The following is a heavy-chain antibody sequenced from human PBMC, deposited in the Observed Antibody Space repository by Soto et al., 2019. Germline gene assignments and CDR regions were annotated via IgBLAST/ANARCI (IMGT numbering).Heavy chain of an antibody. Sequence: QVQLIQSEAEVKKPGSSVRVSCTASGGIFGSHGFSWVRQAPGQRLEWVGGFIPIFRTLTYTEKFQARVRIAADESTKKFFWDRSTHTSEARAVFYVFRDRGFFYPNPHDEFFPSDYGWGGKGKMV. CDR2: FIPIFRTL. CDR3: FRDRGFFYPNPHDEFFPSDYGW. CDR1: GGIFGSHG. V-gene: IGHV1-69*01. D-gene: IGHD3-3*01. J-gene: IGHJ3*01.